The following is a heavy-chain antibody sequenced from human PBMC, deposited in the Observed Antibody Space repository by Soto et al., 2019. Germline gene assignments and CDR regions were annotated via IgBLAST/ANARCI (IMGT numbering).Heavy chain of an antibody. Sequence: QVQLVQSGAEVKKPGSSVKVSCKASGGTFSSYTISWVRQAPGQGLEWMGRIIPILGIANYAQKFQGRVTITADKSTSTAYMELSSLRSEDTAVYYCAGDSVSGYYDDYWGQGTLVTVSS. CDR1: GGTFSSYT. V-gene: IGHV1-69*08. D-gene: IGHD3-3*01. J-gene: IGHJ4*02. CDR2: IIPILGIA. CDR3: AGDSVSGYYDDY.